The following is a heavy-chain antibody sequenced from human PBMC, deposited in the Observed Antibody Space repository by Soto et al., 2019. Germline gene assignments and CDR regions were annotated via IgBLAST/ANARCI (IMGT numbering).Heavy chain of an antibody. V-gene: IGHV1-69*01. CDR3: AMGSIAVRHLGGYYYYGIDV. Sequence: QVQLVQSGAEVKKPGSSVKVSCKASGGTFSSYAISWVRQAPGQGLEWMGGIIPIFGTANYAQKFQGRVTITADESTSAAYRGLSAQRAEDMDVHYCAMGSIAVRHLGGYYYYGIDVWGRGTTVTVCS. D-gene: IGHD6-6*01. CDR1: GGTFSSYA. CDR2: IIPIFGTA. J-gene: IGHJ6*02.